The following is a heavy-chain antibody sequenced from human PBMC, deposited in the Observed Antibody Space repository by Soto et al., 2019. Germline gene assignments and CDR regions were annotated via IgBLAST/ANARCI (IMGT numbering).Heavy chain of an antibody. CDR3: ATQESRWVQFDY. CDR1: GGSISSYY. Sequence: SETLSLTCTVSGGSISSYYWNWIRQSPGKGLEWIGHIYYSGSTNYNPSLKSRVTMSLDTSKNQFSLKLSSVTAADTAVYYCATQESRWVQFDYWGRGTLVTVSS. V-gene: IGHV4-59*08. CDR2: IYYSGST. J-gene: IGHJ4*02.